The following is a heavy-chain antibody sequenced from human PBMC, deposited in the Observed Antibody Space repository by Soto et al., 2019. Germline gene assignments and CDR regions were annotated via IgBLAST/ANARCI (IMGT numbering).Heavy chain of an antibody. D-gene: IGHD5-12*01. J-gene: IGHJ5*02. Sequence: ASVKVSCKASGITSTTYAIHWVRQAPGQGLEWMGWINTGNGNTRYSQRFLGRVSLTTDTSTSTASMDLNSLTSEDTAVYYCARAISGYVTWGQGTLVTVSS. CDR3: ARAISGYVT. CDR1: GITSTTYA. V-gene: IGHV1-3*04. CDR2: INTGNGNT.